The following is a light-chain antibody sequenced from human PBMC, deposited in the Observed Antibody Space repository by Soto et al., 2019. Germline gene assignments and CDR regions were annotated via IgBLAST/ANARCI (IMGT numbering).Light chain of an antibody. J-gene: IGKJ1*01. CDR2: DAS. Sequence: EIMLIQSPCTLSLSPGERATLSCRASQSISSTYLTWYHQKPGQAPRLLIYDASRRATGIPDRFSGSGSGTDFSLTISRLEPEDFAVYYCQQYDRAQWTFGLGTKVDIK. V-gene: IGKV3-20*01. CDR1: QSISSTY. CDR3: QQYDRAQWT.